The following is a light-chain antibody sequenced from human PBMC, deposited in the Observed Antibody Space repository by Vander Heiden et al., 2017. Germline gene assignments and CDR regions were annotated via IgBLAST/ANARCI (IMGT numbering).Light chain of an antibody. V-gene: IGKV1-5*01. J-gene: IGKJ1*01. CDR3: QQYNSYSRT. CDR1: QSISQW. CDR2: DVS. Sequence: DIQMTQSPSTLSASVGDRVTITCRASQSISQWFAWYQQKPGRAPKLLIYDVSSLESGVPSRFSGSGSGTEFTLTISSLQPDDFATYYCQQYNSYSRTFGQGTKVEIK.